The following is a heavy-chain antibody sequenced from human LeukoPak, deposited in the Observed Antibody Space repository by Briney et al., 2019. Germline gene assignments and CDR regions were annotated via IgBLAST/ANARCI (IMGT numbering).Heavy chain of an antibody. CDR2: ISYDGSNN. J-gene: IGHJ4*02. D-gene: IGHD4-23*01. Sequence: GGSLRLSCAASGFTFSSYSMNWVRQAPGKGLEWVALISYDGSNNYYADSVKGRFTISRDSSKNTLYLQMNSLRAEDTAVYYCARGRGDYGGEFDYWGQGTLVTVSS. CDR3: ARGRGDYGGEFDY. V-gene: IGHV3-30*03. CDR1: GFTFSSYS.